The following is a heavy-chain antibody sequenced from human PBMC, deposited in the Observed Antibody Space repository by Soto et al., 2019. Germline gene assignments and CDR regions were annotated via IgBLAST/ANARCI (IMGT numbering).Heavy chain of an antibody. CDR3: ARVGVQLPYY. CDR1: GFTFSTYS. V-gene: IGHV3-21*01. CDR2: ISSSSSHK. J-gene: IGHJ4*02. D-gene: IGHD1-26*01. Sequence: EVRLVESGGGLVKPGGSLRLSCAASGFTFSTYSMNWVRQAPGKGLEWVSSISSSSSHKYYADSVKGRFTISRDNAKYSLYLQMTSLTAEDTAVYYGARVGVQLPYYWGQGSLVTVSS.